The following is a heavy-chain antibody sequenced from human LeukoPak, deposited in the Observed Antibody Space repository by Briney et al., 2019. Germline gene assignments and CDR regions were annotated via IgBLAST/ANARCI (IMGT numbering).Heavy chain of an antibody. Sequence: SETLSLTCVVSGDSIRSGGYTWTWIRQAPGKGLEWIGYIYKSASTYYTPSLKSRVTISIDRSKNQFSLNLTSVTAADTAVYYCARGGGSFANYFDTWGQGTLVTVSS. CDR3: ARGGGSFANYFDT. D-gene: IGHD1-7*01. CDR2: IYKSAST. CDR1: GDSIRSGGYT. J-gene: IGHJ5*02. V-gene: IGHV4-30-2*01.